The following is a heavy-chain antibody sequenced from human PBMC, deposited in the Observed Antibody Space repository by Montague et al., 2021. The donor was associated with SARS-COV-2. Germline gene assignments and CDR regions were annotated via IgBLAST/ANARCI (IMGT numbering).Heavy chain of an antibody. J-gene: IGHJ4*02. CDR3: AREGTVPGPRGIYFDD. D-gene: IGHD1-1*01. CDR2: TYYRSKWYT. CDR1: GDSVSSNSAA. Sequence: CAISGDSVSSNSAAWSWIRQSPSGGLEWLGRTYYRSKWYTDYAPSVKTRITITPDTSNNQFSLHLNSVTPGDTAAYYCAREGTVPGPRGIYFDDWGLGTLVTVSS. V-gene: IGHV6-1*01.